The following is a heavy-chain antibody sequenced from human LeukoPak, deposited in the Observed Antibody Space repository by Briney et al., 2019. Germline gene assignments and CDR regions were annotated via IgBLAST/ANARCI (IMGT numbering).Heavy chain of an antibody. CDR1: GFTFDDYA. Sequence: GGSLRLSCAASGFTFDDYAMPWVRQAPGKGLEWVSGISWNSGSIGYADSVKGRFTISRDNAKNSLYLQMNSLRAEDTALYYCAKGNQHVPFYGMDVWGQGTTVTVSS. CDR3: AKGNQHVPFYGMDV. J-gene: IGHJ6*02. CDR2: ISWNSGSI. D-gene: IGHD6-6*01. V-gene: IGHV3-9*01.